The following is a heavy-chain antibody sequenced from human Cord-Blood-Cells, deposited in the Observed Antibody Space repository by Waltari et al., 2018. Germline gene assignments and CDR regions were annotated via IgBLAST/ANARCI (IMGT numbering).Heavy chain of an antibody. Sequence: QVQLQESGPGLVKPSETLSLPCPVSGGSISSYYWSWIRQPPGKGLEWIGYIYYSGTTNYNPARKGRVTISVDTSNNQFALKLSSVTAADTAVYYCARHVGGSSTSCYDYWGQVTLVTVSS. V-gene: IGHV4-59*08. CDR1: GGSISSYY. CDR2: IYYSGTT. J-gene: IGHJ4*01. CDR3: ARHVGGSSTSCYDY. D-gene: IGHD2-2*01.